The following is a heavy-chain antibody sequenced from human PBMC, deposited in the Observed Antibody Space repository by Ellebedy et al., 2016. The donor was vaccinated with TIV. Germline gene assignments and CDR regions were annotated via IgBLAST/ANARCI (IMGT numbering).Heavy chain of an antibody. CDR1: GFTFSIYS. J-gene: IGHJ4*02. CDR3: ARGGSAWAGFDY. Sequence: GESLKISCAPSGFTFSIYSINWVRQAPGKGLEWVSYISSRSDTIYYADSVKGRFTISRDNAKNSLYLQMDSLRDEDTAVYYCARGGSAWAGFDYWGQGTPVTVSS. D-gene: IGHD6-19*01. CDR2: ISSRSDTI. V-gene: IGHV3-48*02.